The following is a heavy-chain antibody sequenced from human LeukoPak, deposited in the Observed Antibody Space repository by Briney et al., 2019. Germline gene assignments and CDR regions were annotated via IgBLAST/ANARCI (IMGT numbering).Heavy chain of an antibody. CDR2: INPSGGST. V-gene: IGHV1-46*03. CDR3: ARVMGITIFGVVIHNWFDP. Sequence: GASVKVSCKASGYTFTSYYMHWVRQAPGQGLEWMGIINPSGGSTSYAQKFQGRVTMTRDTSTSTVYMELSSLRSEDTAVYYCARVMGITIFGVVIHNWFDPWGQGTLVTVSS. CDR1: GYTFTSYY. J-gene: IGHJ5*02. D-gene: IGHD3-3*01.